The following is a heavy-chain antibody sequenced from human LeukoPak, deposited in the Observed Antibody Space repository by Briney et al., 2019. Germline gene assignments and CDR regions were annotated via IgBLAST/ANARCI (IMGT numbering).Heavy chain of an antibody. D-gene: IGHD2-2*01. CDR3: VRLSSGVPADY. CDR2: IYYSGST. CDR1: GGSISSSSNY. J-gene: IGHJ4*01. Sequence: SETLSLTCTVSGGSISSSSNYWGWIRQPPGKGLEWIGSIYYSGSTYYNPSLKSRVAMSVDTSNNQFSLKVSSVTATDTAAYYCVRLSSGVPADYWGHGTLVTVSS. V-gene: IGHV4-39*01.